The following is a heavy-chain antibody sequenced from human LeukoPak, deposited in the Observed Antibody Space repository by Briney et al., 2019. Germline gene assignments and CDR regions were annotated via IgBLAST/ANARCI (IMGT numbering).Heavy chain of an antibody. D-gene: IGHD6-19*01. CDR2: ISGSGGST. CDR3: AKGGSGSGLKTHWYFDL. V-gene: IGHV3-23*01. Sequence: GGSLRLSCAASGFTFSSYAMSWARQAPGKGLEWVSAISGSGGSTYYADSVKGRFTISRDNSKNTLYLQMNSLRAEDTAVYYCAKGGSGSGLKTHWYFDLWGRGTLVTVSS. CDR1: GFTFSSYA. J-gene: IGHJ2*01.